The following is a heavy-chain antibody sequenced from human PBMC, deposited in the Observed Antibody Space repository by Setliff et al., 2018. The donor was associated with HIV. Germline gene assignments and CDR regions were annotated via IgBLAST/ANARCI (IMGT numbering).Heavy chain of an antibody. J-gene: IGHJ3*01. CDR1: GYTFTNYG. V-gene: IGHV1-18*01. CDR2: ISAYNGNT. Sequence: GASVKVSCKASGYTFTNYGISWVRQAPGQGLEWMGWISAYNGNTKYSQKIQGRVTINKDTSTITDHMELRSLRSDYTVVYSCARRESYSDILNVDALYAFDFWGQGTKVTVSS. D-gene: IGHD3-9*01. CDR3: ARRESYSDILNVDALYAFDF.